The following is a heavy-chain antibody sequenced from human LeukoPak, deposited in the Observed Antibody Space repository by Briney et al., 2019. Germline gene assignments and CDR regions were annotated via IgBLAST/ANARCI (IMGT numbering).Heavy chain of an antibody. CDR1: GFTFSSDS. J-gene: IGHJ3*02. V-gene: IGHV3-21*01. Sequence: AGGSLRLSCAASGFTFSSDSMTWVRQAPGKGLEWVSSISSSSSYIYYADSVKGRFTISRDNAKNSLYLQMNSLRAEDTAVYYCARAIFGVVHDAFDIWGQGTMATVSS. D-gene: IGHD3-3*01. CDR2: ISSSSSYI. CDR3: ARAIFGVVHDAFDI.